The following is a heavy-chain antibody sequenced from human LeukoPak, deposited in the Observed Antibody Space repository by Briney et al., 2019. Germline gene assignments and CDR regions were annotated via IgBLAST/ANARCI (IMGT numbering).Heavy chain of an antibody. CDR3: ARVGSIAVAGKYYFDY. CDR1: GYSFSTHW. Sequence: ASVKVSCKASGYSFSTHWMHWVRQAPGQGLEWMGWISAYNGNTNYAQKLQGRVTMTTDTSTSTAYMELRSLRSDDTAVYYCARVGSIAVAGKYYFDYWGQGTLVTVSS. J-gene: IGHJ4*02. V-gene: IGHV1-18*04. D-gene: IGHD6-19*01. CDR2: ISAYNGNT.